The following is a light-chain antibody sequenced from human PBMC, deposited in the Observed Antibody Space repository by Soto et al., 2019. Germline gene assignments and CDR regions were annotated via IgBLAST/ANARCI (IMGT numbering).Light chain of an antibody. CDR2: KES. Sequence: DIQMTKSPSTLSGSVGDRVTITCRASQTISSWLAWYQQKPGKAPKLLIYKESTLKSGVPSRFSGSGSGTELPLPISSLQPDDFATYYCQHYNSYSEAFGQGTKVELK. CDR3: QHYNSYSEA. V-gene: IGKV1-5*03. J-gene: IGKJ1*01. CDR1: QTISSW.